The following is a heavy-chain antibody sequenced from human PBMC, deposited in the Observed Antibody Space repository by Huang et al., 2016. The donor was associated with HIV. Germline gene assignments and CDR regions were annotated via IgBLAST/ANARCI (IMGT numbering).Heavy chain of an antibody. V-gene: IGHV4-34*01. CDR2: INHSRST. CDR1: GGSFSGYS. CDR3: AREGRSGWENLDY. D-gene: IGHD6-19*01. Sequence: QVQLQQWGAGLLKPSETLSLTCAVYGGSFSGYSWSWIRQPPGKGLEGIGEINHSRSTNYNPSLKRRVTISVDTSKNQFALKLSSVTAADTAVYYCAREGRSGWENLDYWGQGTLVTVSS. J-gene: IGHJ4*02.